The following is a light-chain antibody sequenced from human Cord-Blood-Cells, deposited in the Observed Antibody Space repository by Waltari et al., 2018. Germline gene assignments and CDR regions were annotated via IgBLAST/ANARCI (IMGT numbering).Light chain of an antibody. J-gene: IGLJ3*02. CDR2: RNN. V-gene: IGLV1-47*01. Sequence: QSVLTQPPSASGTPGQRVTISCSGSSFNIGSNYVYWYQQLPGTAPKLLIYRNNQRPSGVPDRFSGSKYGTSASLAISGLRSEDEADYYCAAWDDSLSGWVFGGGTKLTVL. CDR1: SFNIGSNY. CDR3: AAWDDSLSGWV.